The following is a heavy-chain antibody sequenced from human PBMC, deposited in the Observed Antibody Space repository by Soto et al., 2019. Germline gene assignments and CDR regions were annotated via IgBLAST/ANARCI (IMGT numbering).Heavy chain of an antibody. CDR2: MYYRGNT. V-gene: IGHV4-31*03. CDR1: GASISSGGYF. J-gene: IGHJ5*02. CDR3: ARGELGLANVES. D-gene: IGHD1-26*01. Sequence: QVQLPESGTGLVKPSQTLSLTCTVSGASISSGGYFWTWIRQHPGKGLEWIDYMYYRGNTDYNPQTKSRLTMSLDPSNIQFSPKTSSGTAADTAVYYWARGELGLANVESWCQGTLVTVSS.